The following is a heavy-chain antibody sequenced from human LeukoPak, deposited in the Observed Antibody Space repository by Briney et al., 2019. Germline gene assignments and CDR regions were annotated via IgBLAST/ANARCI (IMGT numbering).Heavy chain of an antibody. CDR1: GYTFTGYY. CDR3: ARDRCSGGSCYWFDP. Sequence: ASVKVSCKASGYTFTGYYMHWVRQAPGQGLEWMGRINPNSGGTNYAQKFQGRVTMTRDTSISTAYMELSRLRSDDTAVYYCARDRCSGGSCYWFDPWGQGTLVTVSS. CDR2: INPNSGGT. V-gene: IGHV1-2*06. D-gene: IGHD2-15*01. J-gene: IGHJ5*02.